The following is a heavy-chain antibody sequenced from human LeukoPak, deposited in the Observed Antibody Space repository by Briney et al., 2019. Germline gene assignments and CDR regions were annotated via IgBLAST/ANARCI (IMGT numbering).Heavy chain of an antibody. CDR1: GGTFSSYA. CDR3: ARYCGGDCYSDY. CDR2: ISAYNGNT. V-gene: IGHV1-18*01. J-gene: IGHJ4*02. D-gene: IGHD2-21*02. Sequence: GASVKVSCKASGGTFSSYAISWVRQAPGQGLEWMGWISAYNGNTNYAQKLQGRVTMTTDTSTSTAYMELRSLRSDDTAVYYCARYCGGDCYSDYWGQGTLVTVSS.